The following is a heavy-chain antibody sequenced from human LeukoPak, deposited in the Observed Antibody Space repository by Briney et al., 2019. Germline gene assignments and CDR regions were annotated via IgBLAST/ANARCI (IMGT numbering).Heavy chain of an antibody. CDR1: GGSISSGGYY. CDR2: IYYSGST. D-gene: IGHD5-24*01. Sequence: SETLSLTCTVSGGSISSGGYYWSWIRQHPGKGLEWIGYIYYSGSTYYNPSLKSRVTISVDTSKNQFSLKLSSMTAADTAVYYCARASGDHNWFDPWGQGTLVTVSS. CDR3: ARASGDHNWFDP. J-gene: IGHJ5*02. V-gene: IGHV4-31*03.